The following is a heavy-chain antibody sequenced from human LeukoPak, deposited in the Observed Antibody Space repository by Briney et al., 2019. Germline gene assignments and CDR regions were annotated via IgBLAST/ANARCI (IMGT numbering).Heavy chain of an antibody. CDR2: IDWNDDK. CDR3: ARGGYKSHFDY. D-gene: IGHD5-24*01. CDR1: GFSLGTSPMC. V-gene: IGHV2-70*11. J-gene: IGHJ4*02. Sequence: SGPALVKPTQTLTLTCTFSGFSLGTSPMCVSWIRQPPGRALEWLARIDWNDDKYYSTSLKTRLTISKDTSKNQVVLTMTNMDPVDTATYYCARGGYKSHFDYWGRGTLVTVSS.